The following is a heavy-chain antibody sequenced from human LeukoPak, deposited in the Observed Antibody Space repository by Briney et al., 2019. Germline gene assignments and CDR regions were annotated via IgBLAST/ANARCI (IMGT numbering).Heavy chain of an antibody. J-gene: IGHJ5*02. CDR1: GSGFGGYA. CDR2: ISGSGNFK. V-gene: IGHV3-23*01. D-gene: IGHD3-22*01. Sequence: GGSLRLSCAVSGSGFGGYAMTWVRQAPGKGLEWVSGISGSGNFKYYADSVKGRFTISRDNSKNIVYLQMNSLRAEDTALYYCAKGSSGYFVDLWGQGTLVTVSS. CDR3: AKGSSGYFVDL.